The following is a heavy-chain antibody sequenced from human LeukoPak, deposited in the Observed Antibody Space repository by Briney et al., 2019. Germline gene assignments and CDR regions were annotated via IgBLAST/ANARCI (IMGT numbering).Heavy chain of an antibody. D-gene: IGHD3-10*01. V-gene: IGHV4-61*10. Sequence: SETLSLTCTVSGGSISSGSYYWSWIRQPAGKGLEWIGYIYYSGSTNYNPSLKSRVTISVDTSKNQFSLKLSSVTAADTAVYYCARAGASSMVRGVRKNYYYYGMDVWGQGTTVTVSS. CDR1: GGSISSGSYY. J-gene: IGHJ6*02. CDR2: IYYSGST. CDR3: ARAGASSMVRGVRKNYYYYGMDV.